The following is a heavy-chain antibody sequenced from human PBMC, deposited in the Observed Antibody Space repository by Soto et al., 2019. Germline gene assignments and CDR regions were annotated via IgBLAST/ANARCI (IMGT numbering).Heavy chain of an antibody. V-gene: IGHV1-18*01. J-gene: IGHJ6*02. D-gene: IGHD2-15*01. Sequence: QVQLVQSGGEVRKPGASVKVSCKASGYTISSYSIVWVRQAPGQGLEWMGWITAHNGFTNYAQKIRDRVTMSTDTSTNTVYMELRSLRSDDSGIYYWARIGYCGGGSCPYGMHVWGQGTTVTVSS. CDR3: ARIGYCGGGSCPYGMHV. CDR1: GYTISSYS. CDR2: ITAHNGFT.